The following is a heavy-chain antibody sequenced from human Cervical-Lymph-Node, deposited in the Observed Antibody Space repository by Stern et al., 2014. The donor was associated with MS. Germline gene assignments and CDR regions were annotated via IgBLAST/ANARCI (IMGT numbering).Heavy chain of an antibody. J-gene: IGHJ3*02. D-gene: IGHD6-13*01. CDR2: IGTNIGNT. Sequence: VQLVQSGAEVKKPGASVKVSCKASGYTFIEYAISWVRQAPGPGIEWMGWIGTNIGNTNYAQKFQGRVTLATDTSTTTVYMELRSLRSDDTAMYYCRAGSDAFDIWGQGTMVTVSS. V-gene: IGHV1-18*01. CDR3: RAGSDAFDI. CDR1: GYTFIEYA.